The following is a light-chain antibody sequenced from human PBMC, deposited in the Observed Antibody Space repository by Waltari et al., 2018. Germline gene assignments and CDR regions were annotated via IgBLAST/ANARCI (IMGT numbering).Light chain of an antibody. Sequence: DIVMTQSPASLAVSLGERATINCKSSRNLLYSSNNRNYLAWYQQKPGQPPKLLIYWACTRESGVPDRFSGSGSEADFTLTISSLQAEDVAVYCWQQYYNTPWTFGQGTKVEAK. J-gene: IGKJ1*01. CDR2: WAC. CDR3: QQYYNTPWT. V-gene: IGKV4-1*01. CDR1: RNLLYSSNNRNY.